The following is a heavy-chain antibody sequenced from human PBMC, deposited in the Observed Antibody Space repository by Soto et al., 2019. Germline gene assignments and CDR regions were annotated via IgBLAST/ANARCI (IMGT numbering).Heavy chain of an antibody. Sequence: VQLVETGGGLIQPGGSLRLSCAVSGFNVKNNYMNWVRQAPGKGLEWVSVIHNNGDTYYADSVKGRFTISRDNSKNTVYLQMDSLRADDSAIHYCARDSGIPNDYWGQGTLVTVSS. J-gene: IGHJ4*02. V-gene: IGHV3-53*02. CDR3: ARDSGIPNDY. CDR1: GFNVKNNY. CDR2: IHNNGDT. D-gene: IGHD1-1*01.